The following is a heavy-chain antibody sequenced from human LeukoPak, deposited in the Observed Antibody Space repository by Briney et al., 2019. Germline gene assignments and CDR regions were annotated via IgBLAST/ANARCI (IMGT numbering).Heavy chain of an antibody. J-gene: IGHJ4*02. V-gene: IGHV4-59*01. CDR1: GGSISSYY. D-gene: IGHD6-19*01. Sequence: SSETLSLTCTVSGGSISSYYWSWIRQPPGKGLEWIGYIYYSGSTNYNPSLKSRVTISVDTSKNQFSLKLSSVTAADTAVYYCARASSGALMWNYFDYWGQGTLVTVSS. CDR3: ARASSGALMWNYFDY. CDR2: IYYSGST.